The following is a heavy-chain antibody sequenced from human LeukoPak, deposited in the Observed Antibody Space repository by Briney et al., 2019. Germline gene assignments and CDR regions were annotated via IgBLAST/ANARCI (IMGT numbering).Heavy chain of an antibody. CDR2: IYYSGST. J-gene: IGHJ6*02. CDR1: GGSISSSSYY. CDR3: ARHLFCTNGVCYGHYYYGMDV. Sequence: PSETLSVTCTVSGGSISSSSYYWGWIRQPPGKGLEWIGSIYYSGSTYYNPSLKSRVTISVDTSKNQFSLKLSSVTAADTAVYYCARHLFCTNGVCYGHYYYGMDVWGQGTTVTVSS. V-gene: IGHV4-39*01. D-gene: IGHD2-8*01.